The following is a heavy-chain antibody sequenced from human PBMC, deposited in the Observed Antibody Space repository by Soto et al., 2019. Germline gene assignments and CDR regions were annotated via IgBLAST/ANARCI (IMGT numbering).Heavy chain of an antibody. D-gene: IGHD2-15*01. CDR1: GGNFSSLA. Sequence: ASLKISCSTSGGNFSSLASSWWRHAPGQGLQGMGGIIPIFETANYAQKFQGRVTITADEITGTAYMELRSLRSEDTGVYYCARDLEVVVLGVDHYYYYGMDVWGQGTTVTVSS. CDR2: IIPIFETA. V-gene: IGHV1-69*13. J-gene: IGHJ6*02. CDR3: ARDLEVVVLGVDHYYYYGMDV.